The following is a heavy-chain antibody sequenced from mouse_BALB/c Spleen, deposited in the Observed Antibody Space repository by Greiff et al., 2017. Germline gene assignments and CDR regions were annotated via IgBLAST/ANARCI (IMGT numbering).Heavy chain of an antibody. CDR3: ARGDYDYGGYWSFDV. V-gene: IGHV14-3*02. CDR2: IDPANGNT. D-gene: IGHD2-4*01. Sequence: VQLQQSGAELVKPGASVKLSCTASGFNIKDTYMHWVKQRPEQGLEWIGRIDPANGNTKYDPKFQGKATITADTSSNTAYLQLSSLTSEDTAVYYCARGDYDYGGYWSFDVWGAGTTVTVSS. CDR1: GFNIKDTY. J-gene: IGHJ1*01.